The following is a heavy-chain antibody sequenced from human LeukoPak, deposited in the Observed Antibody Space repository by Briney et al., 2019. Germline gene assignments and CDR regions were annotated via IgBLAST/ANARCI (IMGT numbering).Heavy chain of an antibody. CDR2: IYYGGST. Sequence: PPETLSLTCTVSGGSISSYYWSWIRQPPGKGLEWIGYIYYGGSTNYNPSLKSRVTISVDTSKNQFSLKLSSVTAADTAVYYCARVTKTYYYYMDVWGKGTTVTVSS. CDR1: GGSISSYY. D-gene: IGHD2-2*01. J-gene: IGHJ6*03. CDR3: ARVTKTYYYYMDV. V-gene: IGHV4-59*01.